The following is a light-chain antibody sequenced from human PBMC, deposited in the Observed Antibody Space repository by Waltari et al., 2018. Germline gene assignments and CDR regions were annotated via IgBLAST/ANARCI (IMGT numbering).Light chain of an antibody. V-gene: IGKV3-15*01. Sequence: EVVLTQSPDPLSVSPGARATPSCRTSRSVNSNLAWYQHKPGQAPRLLMYGASTRPTGIPARFSGSESGTEFTLTITSLQSEDFAVYYCQQYNNWPLTFGGGTKVEI. CDR1: RSVNSN. J-gene: IGKJ4*01. CDR3: QQYNNWPLT. CDR2: GAS.